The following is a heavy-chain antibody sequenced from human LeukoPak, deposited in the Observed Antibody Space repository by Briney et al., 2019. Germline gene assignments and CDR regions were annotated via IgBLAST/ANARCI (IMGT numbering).Heavy chain of an antibody. D-gene: IGHD6-19*01. CDR2: VRGSGGGT. Sequence: GGSLRLSCAASGFTYSSCAMSWVRQAPGKGLEWVSTVRGSGGGTYYADSVKGRFTISRDNSKNTLYLQMNSLRAEDTAVYYCAKEPATRWLATFDYWGQGTLVTVSS. V-gene: IGHV3-23*01. J-gene: IGHJ4*02. CDR3: AKEPATRWLATFDY. CDR1: GFTYSSCA.